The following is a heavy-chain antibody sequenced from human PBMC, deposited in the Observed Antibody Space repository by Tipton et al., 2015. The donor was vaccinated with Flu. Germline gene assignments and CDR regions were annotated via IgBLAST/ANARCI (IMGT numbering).Heavy chain of an antibody. Sequence: QLVQSGAEVKKPGDSLKISCKGSGYSFTNYWIAWVRQMPGKGLEWVGSIYPGDSDTRYSPSFQGQVTISADKSISTAYLQWSSLKASDTAMYYCAGFVKNYDGIGYRDFYYYSRMDVWGQGTTVTVSS. J-gene: IGHJ6*02. CDR2: IYPGDSDT. V-gene: IGHV5-51*01. D-gene: IGHD3-22*01. CDR1: GYSFTNYW. CDR3: AGFVKNYDGIGYRDFYYYSRMDV.